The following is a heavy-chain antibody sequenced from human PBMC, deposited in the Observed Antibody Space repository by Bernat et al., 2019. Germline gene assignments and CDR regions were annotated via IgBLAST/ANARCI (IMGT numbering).Heavy chain of an antibody. CDR2: ISGSGGST. D-gene: IGHD5-12*01. Sequence: EVQLLESGGGLVQPGGSLRLSCAASGFTFSSYAMSWVRQAPGKELEWVSAISGSGGSTYYADSVKGRFTISRDNSKNTLYLQMNSLRAEDTAVYYCAKDGEEIYSGYDFGRTYGMDVWGQGTTVTVSS. J-gene: IGHJ6*02. CDR3: AKDGEEIYSGYDFGRTYGMDV. CDR1: GFTFSSYA. V-gene: IGHV3-23*01.